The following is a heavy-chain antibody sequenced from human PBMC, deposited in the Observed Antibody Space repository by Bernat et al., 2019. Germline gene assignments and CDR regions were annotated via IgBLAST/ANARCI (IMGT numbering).Heavy chain of an antibody. CDR1: GGTFSSYT. CDR3: AREVPTRAMTYSSSWYGYFQH. V-gene: IGHV1-69*08. Sequence: QVQLVQSGAEVKKPGSSVKVSCKASGGTFSSYTISWVRQAPGQGLEWMGRIIPILGIANYAQKFQGRVTITAGKCTSTAYMVLSRMRYEDTTVYYCAREVPTRAMTYSSSWYGYFQHWGQGTLVTVSS. CDR2: IIPILGIA. J-gene: IGHJ1*01. D-gene: IGHD6-13*01.